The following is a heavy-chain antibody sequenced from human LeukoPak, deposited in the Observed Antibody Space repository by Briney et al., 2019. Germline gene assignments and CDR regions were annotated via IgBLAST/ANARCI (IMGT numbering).Heavy chain of an antibody. V-gene: IGHV4-34*01. CDR2: INHSGST. CDR1: GGSFSGYY. CDR3: AREWGSSWYFWFDP. D-gene: IGHD6-13*01. J-gene: IGHJ5*02. Sequence: PSETLSLTCAVYGGSFSGYYWSWIRQPPGKGLEWIGEINHSGSTNYNPSLKSRVTISVDTSKNQFSLKLSSVTAADTAVYYCAREWGSSWYFWFDPWGQGTLVTVSS.